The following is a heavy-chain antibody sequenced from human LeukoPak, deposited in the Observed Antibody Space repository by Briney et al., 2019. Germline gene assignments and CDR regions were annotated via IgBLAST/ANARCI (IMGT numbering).Heavy chain of an antibody. CDR1: GVTVGTNS. J-gene: IGHJ1*01. V-gene: IGHV3-53*01. CDR3: ASAREYCDTAECYEYFQH. CDR2: IYSGGST. D-gene: IGHD2/OR15-2a*01. Sequence: PVGSLRLSCAANGVTVGTNSMSWVRQPPGQGLQWVSVIYSGGSTSYADSVNGRFTISRDNSRNSLLLQMNSLRAEDTALYYCASAREYCDTAECYEYFQHWGQGTLVTVSS.